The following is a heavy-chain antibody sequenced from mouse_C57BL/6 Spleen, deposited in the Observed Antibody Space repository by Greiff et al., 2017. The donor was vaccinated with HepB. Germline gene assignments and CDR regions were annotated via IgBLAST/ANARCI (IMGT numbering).Heavy chain of an antibody. CDR1: GYAFSSSW. CDR3: ARRGYSNYRGPYAMDY. Sequence: LVESGPELVKPGASVKISCKASGYAFSSSWMNWVKQRPGKGLEWIGRIYPGDGDTNYNGKFKGKATLTADKSSSTAYMQLSSLTSEDSAVYFCARRGYSNYRGPYAMDYWGQGTSVTVSS. V-gene: IGHV1-82*01. CDR2: IYPGDGDT. D-gene: IGHD2-5*01. J-gene: IGHJ4*01.